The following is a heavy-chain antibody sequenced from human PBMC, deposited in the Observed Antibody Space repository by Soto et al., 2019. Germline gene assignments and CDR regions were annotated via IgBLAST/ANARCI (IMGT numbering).Heavy chain of an antibody. D-gene: IGHD2-8*01. CDR2: IKQDGSEK. V-gene: IGHV3-7*01. CDR3: VLRCTDRLCAFDI. J-gene: IGHJ3*02. CDR1: GFTFSSYW. Sequence: GGSLRLSCAASGFTFSSYWMSWVRQAPGKGLEWVANIKQDGSEKYYVDSVKGRFTISRDNAKNSLYLQMNSLRAEDTAVYYCVLRCTDRLCAFDIWGQGTMVTVSS.